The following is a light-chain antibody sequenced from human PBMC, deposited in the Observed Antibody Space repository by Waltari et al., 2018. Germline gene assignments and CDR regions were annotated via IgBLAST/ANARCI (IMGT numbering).Light chain of an antibody. V-gene: IGLV3-1*01. CDR2: KDS. J-gene: IGLJ2*01. CDR1: NLGDKY. CDR3: QAWDSSTVV. Sequence: SYELTKPPSVSVSPGQTASITCSGENLGDKYACWYQQKPGQSPVLVIYKDSKRPSGIPERFSGSNSGNTATLTISGPQAMDEVDDYCQAWDSSTVVFGGGTKLTVL.